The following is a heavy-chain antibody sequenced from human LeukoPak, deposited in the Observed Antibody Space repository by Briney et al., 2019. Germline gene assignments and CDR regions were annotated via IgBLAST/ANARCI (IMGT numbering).Heavy chain of an antibody. J-gene: IGHJ3*02. CDR1: GFPVSSNY. V-gene: IGHV3-53*01. CDR2: IYSGGST. D-gene: IGHD3/OR15-3a*01. Sequence: GSLRLSCAASGFPVSSNYMSWVRQPPGKGLEWVSVIYSGGSTYYADSVKGRFTISRDNSKNTLYLQMNSLRAEDTAVYYCARAYDFWSGENDAFDIWGQGTMVTVSS. CDR3: ARAYDFWSGENDAFDI.